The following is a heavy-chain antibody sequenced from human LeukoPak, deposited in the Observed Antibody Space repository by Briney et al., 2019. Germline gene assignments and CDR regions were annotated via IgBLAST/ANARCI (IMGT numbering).Heavy chain of an antibody. Sequence: SETLSLTCTVSGGSISSYYWSWLRQPAGKGLEWIGRIYTSGSTNYNPSLKSRVTMSVDTSKNQFSLKLSSVTAADTAVYYCARTLRYCSSTSCYYYYYMDVWGKGTTVTVSS. CDR1: GGSISSYY. CDR2: IYTSGST. CDR3: ARTLRYCSSTSCYYYYYMDV. V-gene: IGHV4-4*07. J-gene: IGHJ6*03. D-gene: IGHD2-2*01.